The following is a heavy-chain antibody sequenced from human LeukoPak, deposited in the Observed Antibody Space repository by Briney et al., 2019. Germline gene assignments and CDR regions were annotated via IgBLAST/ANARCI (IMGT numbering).Heavy chain of an antibody. CDR1: GGSFNSYY. CDR2: ISHTGAT. J-gene: IGHJ4*02. Sequence: SETLSLTCAVYGGSFNSYYWNWIRQPPGKGLEGIVEISHTGATKYNPSLKSRVTISVDTSKKYFSLNLASVTAADTAMYYCVLSYVTTMTTSDYWAQGTLVTVSS. D-gene: IGHD4-17*01. V-gene: IGHV4-34*01. CDR3: VLSYVTTMTTSDY.